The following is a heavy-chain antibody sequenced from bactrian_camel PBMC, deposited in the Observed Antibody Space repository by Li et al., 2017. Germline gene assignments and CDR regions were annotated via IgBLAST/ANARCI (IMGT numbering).Heavy chain of an antibody. CDR3: AMNFGY. V-gene: IGHV3S40*01. CDR1: GFTFSSYS. CDR2: INGANGRT. J-gene: IGHJ6*01. D-gene: IGHD3*01. Sequence: VQLVESGGGLVQPGGSLRLTCVASGFTFSSYSMAWVRQVPGKALEWVSGINGANGRTYYAPSVRGRFTFSRDNARNTVTLQMYDLKTEDAGVYYVAMNFGYWGHGTQVTVS.